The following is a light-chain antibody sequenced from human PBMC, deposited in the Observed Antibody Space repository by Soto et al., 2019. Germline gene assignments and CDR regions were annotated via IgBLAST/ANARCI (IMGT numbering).Light chain of an antibody. V-gene: IGKV3-20*01. CDR1: QSVSSSY. Sequence: EIVLTQSPGTLSLSPGERATLSCRASQSVSSSYLAWYQQKPGQAPRLLIYGASSRATGIPDRFSGSGSGTDFTLIISSLEPEDFAVYYCQQYGSSPSITFGQGTRLEMK. CDR3: QQYGSSPSIT. J-gene: IGKJ5*01. CDR2: GAS.